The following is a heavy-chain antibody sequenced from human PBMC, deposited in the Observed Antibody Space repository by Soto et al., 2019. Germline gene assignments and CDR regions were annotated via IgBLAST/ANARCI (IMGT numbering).Heavy chain of an antibody. V-gene: IGHV1-69*02. CDR3: ARSPARGYSSDAYGYFDL. J-gene: IGHJ2*01. CDR2: IIPILGIA. Sequence: QVQLVQSGAEVKKPGSSVKVSCKASGGTFRSYTISWVRQAPGQGLEWMGRIIPILGIANYAQKFQGRVTITADKPTSTAYMELSSLRSEDTAVYYCARSPARGYSSDAYGYFDLWGRGTLVTVSS. D-gene: IGHD5-18*01. CDR1: GGTFRSYT.